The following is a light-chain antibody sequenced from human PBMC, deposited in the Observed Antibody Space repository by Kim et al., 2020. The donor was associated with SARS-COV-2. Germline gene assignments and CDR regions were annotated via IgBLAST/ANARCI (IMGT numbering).Light chain of an antibody. Sequence: SVSPAPPARVTCAGVTVGDNYACWYQQKPRQSPLLVIFQDTKRPSGIPERFSGSNSGNTATLTIRGTQAMDEADYSCQAWDSSTVVFGGGTQLTVL. CDR2: QDT. J-gene: IGLJ2*01. CDR3: QAWDSSTVV. CDR1: TVGDNY. V-gene: IGLV3-1*01.